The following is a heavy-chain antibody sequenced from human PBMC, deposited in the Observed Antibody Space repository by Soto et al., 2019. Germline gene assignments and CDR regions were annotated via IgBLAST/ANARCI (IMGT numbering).Heavy chain of an antibody. J-gene: IGHJ6*03. CDR3: TRRCSGGSCYDYYYYYMDV. D-gene: IGHD2-15*01. V-gene: IGHV3-73*01. CDR1: GFTVSGSA. CDR2: IRSKANSYAT. Sequence: GGSLRLSCAASGFTVSGSAMHWVRQASGKGLEWVGRIRSKANSYATAYAASVKGRFTISRDDSKNTAYLQMNSLKTEDTAVYYCTRRCSGGSCYDYYYYYMDVWGKGTTVTVSS.